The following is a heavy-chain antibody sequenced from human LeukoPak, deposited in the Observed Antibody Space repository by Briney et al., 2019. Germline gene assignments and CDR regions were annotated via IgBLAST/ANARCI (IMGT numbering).Heavy chain of an antibody. Sequence: SETLSLTCSVSGYSISSGNYWGWIRLPPGKGLQWIGSIYHSGSTYYNPSLKSRVTLSVDTSKNQFSLRLSSVTAADTAVYYCARRTFGGVIAYWGQGTLVTVSS. CDR1: GYSISSGNY. V-gene: IGHV4-38-2*01. J-gene: IGHJ4*02. D-gene: IGHD3-16*02. CDR2: IYHSGST. CDR3: ARRTFGGVIAY.